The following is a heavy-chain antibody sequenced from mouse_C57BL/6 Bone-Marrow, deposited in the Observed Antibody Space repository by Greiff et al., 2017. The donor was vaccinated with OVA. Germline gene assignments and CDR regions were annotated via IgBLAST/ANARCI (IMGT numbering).Heavy chain of an antibody. CDR2: IDPETGGT. V-gene: IGHV1-15*01. Sequence: VQLQQSGAELVRPGASVTLSCKASGYTFTDYEMHWVKQIPVHGLEWIGAIDPETGGTAYNQKFKGKAILTADKSSSTAYMELRSLTSEDSAVYYCTRSYGYGFAYWGQGTLVTVSA. CDR1: GYTFTDYE. CDR3: TRSYGYGFAY. J-gene: IGHJ3*01. D-gene: IGHD2-2*01.